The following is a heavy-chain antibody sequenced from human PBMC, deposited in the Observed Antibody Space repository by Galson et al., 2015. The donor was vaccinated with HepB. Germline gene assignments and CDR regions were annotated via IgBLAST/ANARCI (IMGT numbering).Heavy chain of an antibody. CDR3: ASGYDFWSGYYVYYYYGMDV. Sequence: SVKVSCKASGGTFSSYAISWVRQAPGQGLEWMGGIIPIFGTANYAQKFQGRVTITADESTSTAYMELNSLRSEDTAVYYCASGYDFWSGYYVYYYYGMDVWGQGTTVTVSS. J-gene: IGHJ6*02. D-gene: IGHD3-3*01. V-gene: IGHV1-69*13. CDR1: GGTFSSYA. CDR2: IIPIFGTA.